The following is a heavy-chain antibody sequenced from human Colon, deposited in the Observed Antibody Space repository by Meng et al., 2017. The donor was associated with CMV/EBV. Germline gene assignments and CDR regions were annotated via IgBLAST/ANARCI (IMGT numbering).Heavy chain of an antibody. J-gene: IGHJ4*02. D-gene: IGHD6-19*01. CDR2: IRSDGSAT. CDR3: VRSSGWSLFDY. V-gene: IGHV1-2*02. CDR1: GYTLSDYY. Sequence: QGQLMQSGAGVKEPGASVKVSCKTSGYTLSDYYMHWVRQAPGQGLEWMGWIRSDGSATNYAQKFRGRVTMTRDASVSTAYMELSGLTSDDTAVYFCVRSSGWSLFDYWGPGALVTVSS.